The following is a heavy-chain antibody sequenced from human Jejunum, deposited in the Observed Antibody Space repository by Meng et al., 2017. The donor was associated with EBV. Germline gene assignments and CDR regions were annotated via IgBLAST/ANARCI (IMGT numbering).Heavy chain of an antibody. Sequence: VEQVQSGGELKKPGSAVRLSRKASGYTVPDCGINWGRQATRQGSEWMGWINTANGKPTYAQAFTGRFVFSLDTSVNTAFLQISDLKAEDSALYYCARYSGSYSLANWGQGTLVTVSS. J-gene: IGHJ4*02. CDR1: GYTVPDCG. V-gene: IGHV7-4-1*02. CDR3: ARYSGSYSLAN. D-gene: IGHD3-10*01. CDR2: INTANGKP.